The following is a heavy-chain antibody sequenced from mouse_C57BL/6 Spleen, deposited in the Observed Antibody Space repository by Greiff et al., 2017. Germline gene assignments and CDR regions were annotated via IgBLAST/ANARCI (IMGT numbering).Heavy chain of an antibody. D-gene: IGHD2-1*01. CDR1: GYTFTDYE. J-gene: IGHJ4*01. V-gene: IGHV1-15*01. CDR3: TYGNTGYYAMDY. Sequence: QVQLQQSGAELVRPGASVTLSCKASGYTFTDYEMHWVKQTPVHGLEWIGAIDPETGGTAYNQKFKGKAILTADKSSSTAYMELRSLTSEDSAVYYCTYGNTGYYAMDYWGQGTSVTVSS. CDR2: IDPETGGT.